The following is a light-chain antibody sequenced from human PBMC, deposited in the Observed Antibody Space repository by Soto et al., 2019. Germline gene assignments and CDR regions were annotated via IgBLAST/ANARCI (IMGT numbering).Light chain of an antibody. CDR3: QHYIRAPYT. Sequence: DIQMTQSPSSLSASVGDRVTITCRASQDIHNYLAWYQQKPGEAPRLLIYATSTFQSGVPSRFSGSGSGTDFALTISSLQPEDVATYYCQHYIRAPYTFGQGTKLEIK. V-gene: IGKV1-27*01. J-gene: IGKJ2*01. CDR2: ATS. CDR1: QDIHNY.